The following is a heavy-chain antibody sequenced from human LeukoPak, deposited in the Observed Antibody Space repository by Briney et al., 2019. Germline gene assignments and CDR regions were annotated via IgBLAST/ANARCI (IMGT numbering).Heavy chain of an antibody. CDR3: ASADTSGYAVDD. CDR1: GYRVSNYW. CDR2: IYPGDSDS. D-gene: IGHD3-22*01. Sequence: GESLKISCKGSGYRVSNYWIGWVRQMPGKGLEWMGIIYPGDSDSRYNPSFQGQVTISADKSISTAYLQWGSLKASDTAMYYCASADTSGYAVDDWGQGTLVTVSS. V-gene: IGHV5-51*01. J-gene: IGHJ4*02.